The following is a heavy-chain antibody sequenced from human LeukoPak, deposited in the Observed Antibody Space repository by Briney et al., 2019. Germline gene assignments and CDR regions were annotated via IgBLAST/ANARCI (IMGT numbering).Heavy chain of an antibody. CDR2: ISSSSSYI. V-gene: IGHV3-21*01. CDR3: ARSYCSGGSCYLYHDYMDV. J-gene: IGHJ6*03. Sequence: GGSLRLSCAASGFTFSSYSMNWVRQAPGKGLEWVSSISSSSSYIYYADSVRGRFTISRDNAKNSLYLQMNSLRAEDTAVYYCARSYCSGGSCYLYHDYMDVWGKGTTVTVSS. CDR1: GFTFSSYS. D-gene: IGHD2-15*01.